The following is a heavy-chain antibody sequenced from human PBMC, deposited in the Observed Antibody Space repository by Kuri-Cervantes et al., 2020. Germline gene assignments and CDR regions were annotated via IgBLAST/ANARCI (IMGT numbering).Heavy chain of an antibody. CDR2: IQSDGSKT. J-gene: IGHJ4*02. CDR3: ARDLYPYSSGWYPGFDY. Sequence: GESLKISCVVSGFTFSNSGMHWVRQAPGKGLEWVAAIQSDGSKTYYLDSVKGRFTISRDNSKNTVYLQMNSLRAEDTAVYYCARDLYPYSSGWYPGFDYWGQGTLVTVSS. D-gene: IGHD6-19*01. CDR1: GFTFSNSG. V-gene: IGHV3-30*02.